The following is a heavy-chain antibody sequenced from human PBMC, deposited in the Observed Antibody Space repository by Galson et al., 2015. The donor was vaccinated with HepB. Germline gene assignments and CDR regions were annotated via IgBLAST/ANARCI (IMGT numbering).Heavy chain of an antibody. V-gene: IGHV3-53*01. CDR2: IYSGGST. CDR3: AREISGSYFY. J-gene: IGHJ4*02. D-gene: IGHD3-10*01. Sequence: SLRLSCAASGFTVSSNYMSWVRQAPGKGLEWVSVIYSGGSTYYADSVKGRLTISRDNSKNTLYLQMNSLRAEDTAVYYCAREISGSYFYWGQGTLVTVSS. CDR1: GFTVSSNY.